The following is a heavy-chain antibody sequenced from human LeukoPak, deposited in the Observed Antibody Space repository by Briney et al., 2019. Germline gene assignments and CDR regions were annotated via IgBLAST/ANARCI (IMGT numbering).Heavy chain of an antibody. J-gene: IGHJ4*02. CDR1: GGSFTGYY. Sequence: SETLSLTCAVYGGSFTGYYWSWIRQPPGKGLEWIGEIKHDGGTNYNPSLKSRVTMSLDTSKNQFFLNLNSVTAADTAVYYCARGFSGVVARDWGQGTLVTVSS. D-gene: IGHD2-15*01. V-gene: IGHV4-34*01. CDR3: ARGFSGVVARD. CDR2: IKHDGGT.